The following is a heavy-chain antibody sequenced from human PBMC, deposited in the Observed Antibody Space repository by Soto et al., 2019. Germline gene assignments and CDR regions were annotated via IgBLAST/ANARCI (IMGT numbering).Heavy chain of an antibody. CDR1: GFIFSSYG. Sequence: QVQVVESGGGVVQPGRSLRLSCAASGFIFSSYGMNWVRQAPGKGLEWVTFISYDGTNIYYADSVKGRFTISRDSSRNTLYLQMNSLRAEDTAVYYCAKDKRGGYNYCRGGGMYVWGQGTTVTVSS. CDR3: AKDKRGGYNYCRGGGMYV. CDR2: ISYDGTNI. V-gene: IGHV3-30*18. D-gene: IGHD5-12*01. J-gene: IGHJ6*02.